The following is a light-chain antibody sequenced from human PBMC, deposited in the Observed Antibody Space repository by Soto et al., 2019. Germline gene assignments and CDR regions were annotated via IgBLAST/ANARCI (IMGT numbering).Light chain of an antibody. CDR2: LKSDGSH. CDR1: SGHNTYS. J-gene: IGLJ2*01. CDR3: QTWATGIPV. Sequence: QLVLTQSRSASASLGASVKLTCTLSSGHNTYSIAWHQQQPEKGPRFLMKLKSDGSHSRGDGIPDRFSGSSSGAERYLTISSLQSEDEADYYCQTWATGIPVFGGGTKVTVL. V-gene: IGLV4-69*01.